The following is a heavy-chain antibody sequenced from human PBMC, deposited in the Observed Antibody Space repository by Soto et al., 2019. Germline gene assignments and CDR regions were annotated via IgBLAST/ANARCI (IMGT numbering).Heavy chain of an antibody. CDR1: GFTFNKYG. CDR3: AKDLYSSETYTYYCGMDV. J-gene: IGHJ6*02. V-gene: IGHV3-30*18. Sequence: QVQLVESGGGVVQPGRSLRLSCGASGFTFNKYGMHWVRQAPGKGLEWVAVISYDGSNKFYADSVKGRFTISRDNSKNTLYLQMNSLRAEDASVYYCAKDLYSSETYTYYCGMDVWGQGTTVTVSS. CDR2: ISYDGSNK. D-gene: IGHD3-10*01.